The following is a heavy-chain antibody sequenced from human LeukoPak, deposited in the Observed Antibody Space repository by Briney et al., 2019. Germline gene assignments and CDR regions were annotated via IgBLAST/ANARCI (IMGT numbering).Heavy chain of an antibody. CDR2: ISGGSERI. J-gene: IGHJ3*02. CDR3: AKYVVATGADTFDI. CDR1: GFTFSSYP. Sequence: GGSLRLSCAASGFTFSSYPMTWVRQAPGKGLEWVSSISGGSERIYYADSVKGRFTISRDNSKNMLYLRMDSLEAEDTAVYYCAKYVVATGADTFDIWGQGTMVTVSS. V-gene: IGHV3-23*01. D-gene: IGHD2-21*02.